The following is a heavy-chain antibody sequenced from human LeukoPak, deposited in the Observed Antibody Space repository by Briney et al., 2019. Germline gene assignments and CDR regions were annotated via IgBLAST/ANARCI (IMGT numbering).Heavy chain of an antibody. CDR2: IIGSGGTT. J-gene: IGHJ3*02. V-gene: IGHV3-23*01. Sequence: GGSLRLSCAASGFTFSSYGMSGVRQTPGRGLEWVSAIIGSGGTTYYADSMKGRFTISRANSKNPLYLQMNSLRAEDTAVYYCAKVPFVTPTRSDAFDIWGQGTMVIVSS. CDR1: GFTFSSYG. D-gene: IGHD3-16*02. CDR3: AKVPFVTPTRSDAFDI.